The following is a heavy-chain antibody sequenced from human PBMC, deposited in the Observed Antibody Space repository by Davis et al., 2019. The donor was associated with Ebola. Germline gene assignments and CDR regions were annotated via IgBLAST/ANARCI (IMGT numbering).Heavy chain of an antibody. CDR1: GFTFSSYW. J-gene: IGHJ4*02. Sequence: GGSLRLSCAASGFTFSSYWMSWVRQAPGKGLEWVANIKQDGSEKYYMDSVTGRFTISRDNAKNSLYLQMNSLRAEDTAVYYCARLEWPHYFDYWGQGTLVTVSS. V-gene: IGHV3-7*01. CDR3: ARLEWPHYFDY. D-gene: IGHD3-3*01. CDR2: IKQDGSEK.